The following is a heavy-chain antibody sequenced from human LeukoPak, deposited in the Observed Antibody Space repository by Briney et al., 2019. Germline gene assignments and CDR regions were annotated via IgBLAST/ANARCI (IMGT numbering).Heavy chain of an antibody. D-gene: IGHD2/OR15-2a*01. CDR1: GFTFRTYW. CDR2: INSDGSST. Sequence: GGSLRLSCAASGFTFRTYWMHWVRQPPGKGLVWVSRINSDGSSTSYADSVKGRFTISRDKAKNTLYLQIDSLRVEDTAVYYCARDLLLGGQGTLVTVSS. V-gene: IGHV3-74*01. J-gene: IGHJ4*02. CDR3: ARDLLL.